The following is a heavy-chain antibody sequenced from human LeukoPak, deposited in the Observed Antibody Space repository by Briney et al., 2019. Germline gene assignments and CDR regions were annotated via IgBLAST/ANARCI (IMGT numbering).Heavy chain of an antibody. CDR1: GYTFTGYY. CDR2: INPNNGGT. Sequence: ASVKVSCKASGYTFTGYYMHWVRQAPGQGLEWMGWINPNNGGTNYAQKFQGRVTMTRDTSISTAYMELSRLKSDDTAVYYCARGSSSSIATWRLGWVNYWGQGILVTVSS. CDR3: ARGSSSSIATWRLGWVNY. J-gene: IGHJ4*02. D-gene: IGHD6-6*01. V-gene: IGHV1-2*02.